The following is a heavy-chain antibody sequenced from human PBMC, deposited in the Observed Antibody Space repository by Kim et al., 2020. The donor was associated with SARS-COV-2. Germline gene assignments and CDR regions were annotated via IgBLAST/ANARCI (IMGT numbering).Heavy chain of an antibody. CDR3: ARRLVDIVATIKGRVVHYFDY. J-gene: IGHJ4*02. CDR1: GYSFTSYW. CDR2: IYPGDSDT. D-gene: IGHD5-12*01. V-gene: IGHV5-51*01. Sequence: GESLKISCKGSGYSFTSYWIGWVRQMPGKGLEWMGIIYPGDSDTRYSPSFQGQVTISADKSISTAYLQWSSLKASDTAMYYCARRLVDIVATIKGRVVHYFDYWGQGTLVTVSS.